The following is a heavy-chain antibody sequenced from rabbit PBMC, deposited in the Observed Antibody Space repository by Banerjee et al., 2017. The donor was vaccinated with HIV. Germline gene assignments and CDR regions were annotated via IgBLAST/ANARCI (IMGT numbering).Heavy chain of an antibody. CDR1: GFTLSGYW. D-gene: IGHD7-1*01. V-gene: IGHV1S47*01. CDR2: IYNGDGST. CDR3: ARGAAGGYSL. J-gene: IGHJ4*01. Sequence: QDQLVESGGGLVKPGGTLTLTCKASGFTLSGYWMCWVRQAPGKGLELIACIYNGDGSTYYASWVNGRFTISRTSSTVDLKMTSVTAADTATYFCARGAAGGYSLWGQGTLVTVS.